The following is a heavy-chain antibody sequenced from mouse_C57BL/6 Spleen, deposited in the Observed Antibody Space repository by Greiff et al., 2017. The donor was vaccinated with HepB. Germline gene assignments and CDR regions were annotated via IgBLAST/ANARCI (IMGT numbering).Heavy chain of an antibody. CDR3: ARDYYGSSPLDY. J-gene: IGHJ2*01. CDR2: ISSGSSTI. CDR1: GFTFSDYG. V-gene: IGHV5-17*01. Sequence: DVHLVESGGGLVKPGGSLKLSCAASGFTFSDYGMHWVRQAPEKGLEWVAYISSGSSTIYYADTVKGRFTISRDNAKNTLFLQMISLRSEDTAMYYCARDYYGSSPLDYWGQGTTLTVSS. D-gene: IGHD1-1*01.